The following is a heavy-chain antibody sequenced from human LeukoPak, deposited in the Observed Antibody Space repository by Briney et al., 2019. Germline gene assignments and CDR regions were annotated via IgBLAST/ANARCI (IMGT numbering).Heavy chain of an antibody. CDR2: IKSKIDGGTT. J-gene: IGHJ3*02. D-gene: IGHD5-12*01. CDR1: GFXFSNAW. CDR3: TTGESGIVTTIRIEPDAFDI. V-gene: IGHV3-15*01. Sequence: GGSLRLSCAASGFXFSNAWISWVRQVAGKGREWVGGIKSKIDGGTTDYTAPVKGRFTISRDDSKNTLYMQMNSLKTEDTAVYYCTTGESGIVTTIRIEPDAFDIWGQGTMVTVSS.